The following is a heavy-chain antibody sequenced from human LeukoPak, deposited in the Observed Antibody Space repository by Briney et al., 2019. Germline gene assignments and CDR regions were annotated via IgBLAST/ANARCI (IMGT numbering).Heavy chain of an antibody. Sequence: PGGSLRLSCAASGFTFSSYAMSWVRQAPGXGXEWVSAISGSGGXTYYADSVKGRFTISRDNSKNTLYLQMNSLRAEDTAVYYCAKDQGRYSSSWYGGACHGMDVWGQGTTVTVSS. D-gene: IGHD6-13*01. CDR1: GFTFSSYA. J-gene: IGHJ6*02. V-gene: IGHV3-23*01. CDR2: ISGSGGXT. CDR3: AKDQGRYSSSWYGGACHGMDV.